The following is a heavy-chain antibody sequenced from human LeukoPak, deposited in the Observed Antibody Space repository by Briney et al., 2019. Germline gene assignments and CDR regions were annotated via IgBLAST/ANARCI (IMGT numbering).Heavy chain of an antibody. Sequence: SCKVSGYTLTELSMHWVRQAPGKGLEWVAVISYDGSNKYYADSVKGRFTISRDNSKNTLYLQMNSLRAEDTAVYYCARPFEDSSGWYGTLNYYYGMDVWGQGTTVTVSS. CDR1: GYTLTELS. J-gene: IGHJ6*02. D-gene: IGHD6-19*01. CDR3: ARPFEDSSGWYGTLNYYYGMDV. CDR2: ISYDGSNK. V-gene: IGHV3-30-3*01.